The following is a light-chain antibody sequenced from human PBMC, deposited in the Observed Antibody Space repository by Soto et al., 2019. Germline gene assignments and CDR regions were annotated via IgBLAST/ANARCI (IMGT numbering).Light chain of an antibody. CDR1: QGIASY. V-gene: IGKV1-9*01. CDR2: AAS. J-gene: IGKJ5*01. CDR3: QQLNSYPT. Sequence: DIELTQPPSSLCAYVCDRVTITCRASQGIASYFAWYQQRPGKAPKRLIYAASTSQNGVPSRLSGSGSGTEFTLTISSLEPEYSASYYCQQLNSYPTFGRGTRLE.